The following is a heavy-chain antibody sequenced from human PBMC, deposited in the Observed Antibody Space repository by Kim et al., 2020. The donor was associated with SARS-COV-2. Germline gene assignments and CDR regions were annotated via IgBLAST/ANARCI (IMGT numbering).Heavy chain of an antibody. Sequence: YGDSEKGRFTTPRDDAENSLCLQMNSLRAEDTAVYYCARDRSGDYYYGMDVWGQGTTVTVSS. D-gene: IGHD1-26*01. V-gene: IGHV3-7*01. J-gene: IGHJ6*02. CDR3: ARDRSGDYYYGMDV.